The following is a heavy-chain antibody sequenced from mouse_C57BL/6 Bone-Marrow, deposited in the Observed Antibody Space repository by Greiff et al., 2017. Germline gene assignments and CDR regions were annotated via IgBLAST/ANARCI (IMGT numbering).Heavy chain of an antibody. J-gene: IGHJ4*01. CDR2: IYPGSGST. Sequence: QVQLQQPGAELVKPGASVKMSCKASGYTFTSYWITWVKQRPGQGLEWIGDIYPGSGSTNYNEKFKSKATLTVDTSSSTAYMQLSSLPSEDSAVYYCARPVRYYAMDYWGQGTSVTVSS. CDR3: ARPVRYYAMDY. V-gene: IGHV1-55*01. D-gene: IGHD2-14*01. CDR1: GYTFTSYW.